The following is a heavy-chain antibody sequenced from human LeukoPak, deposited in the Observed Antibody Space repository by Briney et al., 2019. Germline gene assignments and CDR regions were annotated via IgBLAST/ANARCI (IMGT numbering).Heavy chain of an antibody. CDR2: INTDGSST. CDR3: AKQFARPDGGYFQH. D-gene: IGHD3-16*01. V-gene: IGHV3-74*01. CDR1: GFTFSSYW. Sequence: GGSLRLSCAASGFTFSSYWMHWVRQAPGKGLVWVSRINTDGSSTSYADSVKGRFTISRDNAKNTLYLQMNSLRAEDTAVYYCAKQFARPDGGYFQHWGQGTLVTVSS. J-gene: IGHJ1*01.